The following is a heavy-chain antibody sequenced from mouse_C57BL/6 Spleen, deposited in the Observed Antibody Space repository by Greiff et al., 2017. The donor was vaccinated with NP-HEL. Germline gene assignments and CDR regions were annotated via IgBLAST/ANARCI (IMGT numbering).Heavy chain of an antibody. Sequence: DVKLQESGPGMVKPSQSLSLTCTVTGYSITSGYDWHWIRHFPGNKLEWMGYISYSGSTNYNPSLKSRISITHDTSKNHFFLKLNSVTTEDTATYYCAREGDGGAWFAYWGQGTLVTVSA. CDR1: GYSITSGYD. D-gene: IGHD3-3*01. V-gene: IGHV3-1*01. CDR2: ISYSGST. J-gene: IGHJ3*01. CDR3: AREGDGGAWFAY.